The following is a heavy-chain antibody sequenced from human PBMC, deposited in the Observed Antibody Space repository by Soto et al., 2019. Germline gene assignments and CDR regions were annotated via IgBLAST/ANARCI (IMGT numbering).Heavy chain of an antibody. Sequence: QVHLVQSGAEVKKPGASVKVSCKASGYSFSDYTIHWVRRAPGQPPEWMARINTGTASTEYSQKFQGRVTITRDTSATPAYMDLSSLRSYDTAVYYCARGPQDSYGMDVGGQGTTVTVS. V-gene: IGHV1-3*04. CDR1: GYSFSDYT. J-gene: IGHJ6*02. CDR2: INTGTAST. CDR3: ARGPQDSYGMDV.